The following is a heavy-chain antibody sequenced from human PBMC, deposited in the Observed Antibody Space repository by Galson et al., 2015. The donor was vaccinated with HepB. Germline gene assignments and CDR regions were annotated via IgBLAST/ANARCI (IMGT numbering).Heavy chain of an antibody. CDR3: AGLPAYYVXGASDY. J-gene: IGHJ6*03. CDR1: XFTXXXYA. CDR2: ISXDGSNK. Sequence: SLRXXCAAXXFTXXXYAMHXXXXSPGKGLEWVAVISXDGSNKYYADSVKGLFTISRDNSKNTLYLQMXXXGAEDKAVYYCAGLPAYYVXGASDYWGNGNTV. V-gene: IGHV3-30*04. D-gene: IGHD3-10*02.